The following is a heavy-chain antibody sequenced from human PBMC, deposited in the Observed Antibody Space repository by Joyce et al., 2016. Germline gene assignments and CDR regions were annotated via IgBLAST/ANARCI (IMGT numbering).Heavy chain of an antibody. Sequence: EVQLVATGGGLIQPGGALRRSCAASGFSVSNSYLRWVRPAPGKGPEWVSVIYADGTTYYADSVKGRFTISRENSKDTLYLQMNSLGADDTAKYYCTRFSTGGLKFDYWGQGTLVTVSS. CDR1: GFSVSNSY. J-gene: IGHJ4*02. V-gene: IGHV3-53*02. D-gene: IGHD6-19*01. CDR2: IYADGTT. CDR3: TRFSTGGLKFDY.